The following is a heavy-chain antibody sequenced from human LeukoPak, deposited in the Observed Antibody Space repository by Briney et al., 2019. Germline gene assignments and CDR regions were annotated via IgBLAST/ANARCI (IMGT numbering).Heavy chain of an antibody. CDR3: ARGFKKVQLWLRLHYFDY. V-gene: IGHV1-2*02. J-gene: IGHJ4*02. Sequence: ASVKVSCKASGYTFTGYYMHWVRQAPGQGLECMGWINPNSGGTNYAQKFQGRVTMTRDTSISTAYMELSRLRSDDTAVYYCARGFKKVQLWLRLHYFDYWGQGTLVTVSS. CDR1: GYTFTGYY. CDR2: INPNSGGT. D-gene: IGHD5-18*01.